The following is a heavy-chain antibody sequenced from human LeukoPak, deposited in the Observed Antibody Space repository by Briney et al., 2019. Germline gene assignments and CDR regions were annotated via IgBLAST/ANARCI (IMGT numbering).Heavy chain of an antibody. V-gene: IGHV3-7*01. J-gene: IGHJ6*04. CDR2: IKRDGSEK. D-gene: IGHD3-10*02. Sequence: PGGSLRLSCGASGFTFSNYWMSWVRQVPGKGLEWVANIKRDGSEKYYVDSVKGRFTISRDNAKNSLYLQMNSLRAEDTAVYYCAELGITMIGGVWGKGTTVTISS. CDR3: AELGITMIGGV. CDR1: GFTFSNYW.